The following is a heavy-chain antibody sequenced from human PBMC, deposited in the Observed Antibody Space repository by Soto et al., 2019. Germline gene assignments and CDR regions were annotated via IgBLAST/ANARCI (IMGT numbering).Heavy chain of an antibody. J-gene: IGHJ4*02. V-gene: IGHV3-74*01. CDR3: ALSHTVTTDY. CDR1: GLTFSSYW. Sequence: EVQLVESGGGLVQPGGSLRLSCAASGLTFSSYWMHWVRQASGKGLVWVSCINSDGSSTSYADSVNGRFTISRDNAKNTLYLQMNSLRAEDTAVYYCALSHTVTTDYWGQGTLVTVSS. D-gene: IGHD4-17*01. CDR2: INSDGSST.